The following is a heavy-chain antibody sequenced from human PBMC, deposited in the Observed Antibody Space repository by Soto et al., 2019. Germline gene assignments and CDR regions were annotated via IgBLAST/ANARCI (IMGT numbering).Heavy chain of an antibody. V-gene: IGHV3-21*01. CDR2: ISSSSSYI. CDR3: ARAVRFGELSLYYDY. J-gene: IGHJ4*02. CDR1: GFTFSSYS. D-gene: IGHD3-16*02. Sequence: PGGSLRLSCAASGFTFSSYSMNWVRQAPGKGLEWVSSISSSSSYIYYADSVKGRFTISRDNAKNSLYLQMNSLRAEDTAVYYCARAVRFGELSLYYDYWGQGTLVTVSS.